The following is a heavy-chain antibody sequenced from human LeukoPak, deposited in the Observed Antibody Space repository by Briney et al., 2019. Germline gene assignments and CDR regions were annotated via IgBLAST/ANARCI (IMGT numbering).Heavy chain of an antibody. Sequence: GGSLRLSCAASGFTFSSYDMPWVRQATGKGLEWVSAIGTAGDTYYPGSVKGRFTISRENAKNSLYLQMNSLRAGDTAVYYCARDKAAQGLDYWGQGTLVTVSS. V-gene: IGHV3-13*01. CDR2: IGTAGDT. CDR3: ARDKAAQGLDY. D-gene: IGHD6-6*01. J-gene: IGHJ4*02. CDR1: GFTFSSYD.